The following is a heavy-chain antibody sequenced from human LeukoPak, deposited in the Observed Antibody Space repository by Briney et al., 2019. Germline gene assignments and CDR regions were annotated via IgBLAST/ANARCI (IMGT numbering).Heavy chain of an antibody. CDR3: ARGRAPRY. CDR2: ISYTGTT. J-gene: IGHJ4*02. V-gene: IGHV4-39*01. Sequence: SETLSLTRTVSGGSIGSSAYSWGWIRQPPGKGLEWIGSISYTGTTYYNPSLKSRVTISLDTSKNQFSLKLISVTAADTAVYYCARGRAPRYWGQGTLVTVSS. CDR1: GGSIGSSAYS.